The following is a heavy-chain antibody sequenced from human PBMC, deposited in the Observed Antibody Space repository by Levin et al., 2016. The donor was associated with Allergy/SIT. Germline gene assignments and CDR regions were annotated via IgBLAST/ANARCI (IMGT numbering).Heavy chain of an antibody. D-gene: IGHD1-26*01. CDR2: ISAYNGNT. V-gene: IGHV1-18*04. Sequence: ASVKVSCKASGYTFTSYGISWVRQAPGQGLEWMGWISAYNGNTNYAQNLQGRVTMTTDTSTSTAYMELRSLRSDDTAVYYCARDLSTELTSDPYYFDYWGQGTLVTVSS. CDR3: ARDLSTELTSDPYYFDY. CDR1: GYTFTSYG. J-gene: IGHJ4*02.